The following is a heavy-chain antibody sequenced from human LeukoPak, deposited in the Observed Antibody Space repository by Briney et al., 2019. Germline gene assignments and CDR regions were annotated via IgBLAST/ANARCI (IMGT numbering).Heavy chain of an antibody. V-gene: IGHV4-38-2*02. CDR1: GYSISSGYY. J-gene: IGHJ4*02. CDR3: ARVSPDREGSGSFDY. D-gene: IGHD3-10*01. CDR2: IYHSGRT. Sequence: PSETLSLTCTVSGYSISSGYYWGWIRQPPGKGLEWIGSIYHSGRTYYNPSLKSRVTISVDTSKNQFSLKLNSVTAADTAVYYCARVSPDREGSGSFDYWGQGTLVTVSS.